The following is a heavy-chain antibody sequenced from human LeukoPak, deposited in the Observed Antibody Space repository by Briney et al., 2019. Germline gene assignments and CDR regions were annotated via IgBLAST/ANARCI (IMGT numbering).Heavy chain of an antibody. Sequence: ASVKVSCKASGYTFSSYGISWVRQAPGQGLEWMGWISAYNGNTNYAQKLQGRVTMTTDTSTSTAYMELRSLRSDDTAVYYWARCLMVRGLKDRGFDPWGQGTLVTVSS. CDR3: ARCLMVRGLKDRGFDP. D-gene: IGHD3-10*01. V-gene: IGHV1-18*01. CDR1: GYTFSSYG. J-gene: IGHJ5*02. CDR2: ISAYNGNT.